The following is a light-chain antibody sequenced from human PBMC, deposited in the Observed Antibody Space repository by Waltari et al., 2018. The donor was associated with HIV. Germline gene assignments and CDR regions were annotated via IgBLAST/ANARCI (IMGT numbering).Light chain of an antibody. CDR1: NIGSKS. CDR3: QVWDSSTDHVV. Sequence: SYVLTQPPSVSGAPGPTARIACGGANIGSKSAQWYQPWPGQATVLVVYDNSDRPSGIPERFSGSNSGNTATLTISRVEAGDEADFHCQVWDSSTDHVVFGGGTKLTVL. V-gene: IGLV3-21*02. CDR2: DNS. J-gene: IGLJ2*01.